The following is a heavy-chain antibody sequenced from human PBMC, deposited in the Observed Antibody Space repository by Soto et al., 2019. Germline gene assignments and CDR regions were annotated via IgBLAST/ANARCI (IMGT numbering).Heavy chain of an antibody. V-gene: IGHV1-46*01. CDR1: GYTFTSYY. D-gene: IGHD6-6*01. CDR2: INPSGGST. Sequence: AAVKVSCKASGYTFTSYYMHWVRQAPGQGREWMGIINPSGGSTSYEQKFQGRVTMTRDTSTSTVYMELSSLRSEDTAVYYCARISTSLDYFDSWGQGTLVTVSS. J-gene: IGHJ4*02. CDR3: ARISTSLDYFDS.